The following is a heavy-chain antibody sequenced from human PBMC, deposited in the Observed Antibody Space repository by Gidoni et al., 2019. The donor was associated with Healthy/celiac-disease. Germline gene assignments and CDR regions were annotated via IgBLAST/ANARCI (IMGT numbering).Heavy chain of an antibody. CDR3: ARIVVVVPAARGEFDY. J-gene: IGHJ4*02. V-gene: IGHV5-10-1*03. Sequence: EVQLVQSGAEVKTPGESLRISGKASGYSFTSYWISWVRQMPGKGLEWMGRIDPSDSYTNYSPSFQGHVTISADKSISTAYLQWSSLKASDTAMYYCARIVVVVPAARGEFDYWGQGTLVTVSS. CDR2: IDPSDSYT. CDR1: GYSFTSYW. D-gene: IGHD2-2*01.